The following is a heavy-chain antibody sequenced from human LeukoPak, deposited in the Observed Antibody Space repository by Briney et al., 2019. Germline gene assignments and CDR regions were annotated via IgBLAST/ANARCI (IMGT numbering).Heavy chain of an antibody. D-gene: IGHD6-13*01. J-gene: IGHJ4*02. CDR3: ASYPAAADNPTFDY. CDR2: IYHSGST. Sequence: SETLSLTCTVSGYSISSGYYWGWIRQPPGKGLEWIGSIYHSGSTYYNPSLKSRVTISVDTSKNQFSLKLSSVTAADTAVYYCASYPAAADNPTFDYWGQGTLVTVSS. CDR1: GYSISSGYY. V-gene: IGHV4-38-2*02.